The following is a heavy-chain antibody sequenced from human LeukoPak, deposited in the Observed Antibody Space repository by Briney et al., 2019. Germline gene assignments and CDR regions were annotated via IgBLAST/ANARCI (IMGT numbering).Heavy chain of an antibody. V-gene: IGHV4-59*01. CDR2: IYYSGST. CDR3: ARVLRAVAGNAFDI. J-gene: IGHJ3*02. CDR1: GGSISSYY. D-gene: IGHD6-19*01. Sequence: SETLSLTCTVSGGSISSYYWSWIRQPPGKGLEWIGYIYYSGSTNYNPSLKGRVTISVDTSKNQFSLKLSSVTAADTAVYYCARVLRAVAGNAFDIWGQGTMVTVSS.